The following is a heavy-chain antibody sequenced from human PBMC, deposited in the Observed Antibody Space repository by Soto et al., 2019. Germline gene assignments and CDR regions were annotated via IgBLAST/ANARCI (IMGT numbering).Heavy chain of an antibody. V-gene: IGHV3-23*01. CDR3: AKDQLLLLWSPD. Sequence: AGGSLRLSCAASGFTFSSYAMSWVRQAPEKGLEWVSAISGSGGSTYYADSVKGRFTISRDNSKNTLYLQMNSLRAEDTAVYYCAKDQLLLLWSPDWGQGTLVTVSS. CDR1: GFTFSSYA. J-gene: IGHJ4*02. D-gene: IGHD3-10*01. CDR2: ISGSGGST.